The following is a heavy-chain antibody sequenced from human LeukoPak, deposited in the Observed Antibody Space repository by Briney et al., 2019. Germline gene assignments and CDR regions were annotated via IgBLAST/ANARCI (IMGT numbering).Heavy chain of an antibody. J-gene: IGHJ5*02. Sequence: SETLSLTCTVSGGSISGYYWSWIRQPAGEGLEWIGRMSTSGNSNYIPSLVSRATMSVDTSKNQFSLNLSSVTAADTAVYYCTRESGSMRWFDPWGQGTLVTVSS. CDR2: MSTSGNS. V-gene: IGHV4-4*07. CDR1: GGSISGYY. CDR3: TRESGSMRWFDP. D-gene: IGHD6-25*01.